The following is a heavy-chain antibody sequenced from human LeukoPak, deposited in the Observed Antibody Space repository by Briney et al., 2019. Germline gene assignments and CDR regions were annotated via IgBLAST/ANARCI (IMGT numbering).Heavy chain of an antibody. V-gene: IGHV3-9*01. CDR1: GFTCDDYA. Sequence: PGRSLRLSCAASGFTCDDYAMHWVRQAPGKGLEWVSGISWNSGSIGYADSVKGRFTISRDNAKNSLYLQMNSLRAEDTALYYCAKDLDILTARGRYYGMGVWGQGTTVTVSS. J-gene: IGHJ6*02. CDR2: ISWNSGSI. CDR3: AKDLDILTARGRYYGMGV. D-gene: IGHD3-9*01.